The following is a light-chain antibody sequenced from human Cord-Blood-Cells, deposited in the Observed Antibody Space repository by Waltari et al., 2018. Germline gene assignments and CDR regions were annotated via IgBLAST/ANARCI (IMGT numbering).Light chain of an antibody. V-gene: IGLV2-11*01. CDR1: SSDVGGHNY. J-gene: IGLJ3*02. CDR3: CSYAGSYTWV. CDR2: DVS. Sequence: QSALTQPRSVSGSPGQPVTISCTGTSSDVGGHNYVSWYQQHPGKAPKLMIYDVSKRPSGVPDRFSGSKSGNTASLTISGLQAEDEADYYCCSYAGSYTWVFGGGTKLTVL.